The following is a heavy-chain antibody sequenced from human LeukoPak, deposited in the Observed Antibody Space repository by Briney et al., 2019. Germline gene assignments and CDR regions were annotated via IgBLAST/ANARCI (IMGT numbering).Heavy chain of an antibody. J-gene: IGHJ4*02. D-gene: IGHD5-12*01. Sequence: SVKVSCKASGGTFSSYAISWVRQAPGQGLEWMGGIIPIFGTANYAQKFQGRVTITADEATSTAYMELSRLRSEDTAVYYCARAPGSVATSPIDYWGQGTLVTVSS. V-gene: IGHV1-69*13. CDR3: ARAPGSVATSPIDY. CDR1: GGTFSSYA. CDR2: IIPIFGTA.